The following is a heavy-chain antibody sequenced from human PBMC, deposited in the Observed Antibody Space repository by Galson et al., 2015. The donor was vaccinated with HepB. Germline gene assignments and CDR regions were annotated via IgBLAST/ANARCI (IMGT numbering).Heavy chain of an antibody. D-gene: IGHD3-22*01. CDR2: INPDSGGT. V-gene: IGHV1-2*05. CDR3: ARAYSSGYYYGAFDV. J-gene: IGHJ3*01. CDR1: GYTFIGYY. Sequence: SVKVSCKASGYTFIGYYIHWVRLAPGQGLEWMGRINPDSGGTDYAQTFQGRATMTRDTSTSTAYMELSSLRSDDTVVYYCARAYSSGYYYGAFDVWGQGTMVTVS.